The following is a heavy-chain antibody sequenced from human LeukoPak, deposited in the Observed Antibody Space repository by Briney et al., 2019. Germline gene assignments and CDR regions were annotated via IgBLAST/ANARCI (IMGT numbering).Heavy chain of an antibody. Sequence: PGGSLRLSCAASGFTVSSNYMSWVRQAPGKGLEWVSVIYSGGSTYYADSVKGRFTISRDNSKNSLYLQMNSLRTEDTALYYCAKDMANMVVPAALDYWGQGTLVTVSS. CDR3: AKDMANMVVPAALDY. CDR1: GFTVSSNY. V-gene: IGHV3-53*05. D-gene: IGHD2-2*01. J-gene: IGHJ4*02. CDR2: IYSGGST.